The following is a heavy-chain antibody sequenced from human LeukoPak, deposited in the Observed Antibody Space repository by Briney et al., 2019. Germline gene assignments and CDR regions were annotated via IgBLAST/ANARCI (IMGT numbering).Heavy chain of an antibody. Sequence: GGSLILSCAASGFTFSDYYMSWIRQAPGKGLEWVSYISRNGNTIYYADSVKGRFTISRDNAKNSLYLQMNSLRAEDTAVYYCASGYYGSGIMYYYYYYMDVWGKGTTVTVSS. D-gene: IGHD3-10*01. CDR1: GFTFSDYY. V-gene: IGHV3-11*04. CDR3: ASGYYGSGIMYYYYYYMDV. J-gene: IGHJ6*03. CDR2: ISRNGNTI.